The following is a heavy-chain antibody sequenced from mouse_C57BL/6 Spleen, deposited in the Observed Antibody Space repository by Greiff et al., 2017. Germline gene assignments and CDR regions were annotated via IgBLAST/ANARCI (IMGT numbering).Heavy chain of an antibody. Sequence: QVQLKQSGPGLVQPSQSLSITCTVSGFSLTSYGVHWVRQSPGKGLEWLGVICSGGSTDYNAAFISRLSISKDNSKSQVFFKRNSLQADDTAIYYCARNGLIYYGILYYFDYWGQGTTLTVSS. D-gene: IGHD2-1*01. V-gene: IGHV2-2*01. J-gene: IGHJ2*01. CDR3: ARNGLIYYGILYYFDY. CDR1: GFSLTSYG. CDR2: ICSGGST.